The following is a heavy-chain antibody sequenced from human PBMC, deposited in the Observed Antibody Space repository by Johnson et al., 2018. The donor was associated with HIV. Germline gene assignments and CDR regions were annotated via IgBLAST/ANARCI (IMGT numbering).Heavy chain of an antibody. D-gene: IGHD6-19*01. CDR2: IKQDGSEK. V-gene: IGHV3-7*05. CDR3: ATARNRLWSSSGWTGFWAFDV. Sequence: VQLVESGGGLIQPGGSLRLSCAASGFTVSSNYMSWVRQAPGKGLEWVANIKQDGSEKYYVAAVKRRFTISRDNAKNSLYLQMNSLRAEDTAVYYCATARNRLWSSSGWTGFWAFDVWGQGTMVTVSS. J-gene: IGHJ3*01. CDR1: GFTVSSNY.